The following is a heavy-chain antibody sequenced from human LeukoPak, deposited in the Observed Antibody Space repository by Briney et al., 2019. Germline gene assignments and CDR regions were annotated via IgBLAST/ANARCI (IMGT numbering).Heavy chain of an antibody. Sequence: PGGSLRLSCAGSGFIFYSYAMHWVRQAPGRGLEYVSAITSNGGSTFYADSVKGRFTISRDNSKNTLYLQMGSLRAEDMAVYYCTRGPGYDYVWGSYHVDYWGQGTLVTVSS. CDR2: ITSNGGST. CDR3: TRGPGYDYVWGSYHVDY. D-gene: IGHD3-16*02. J-gene: IGHJ4*02. CDR1: GFIFYSYA. V-gene: IGHV3-64*02.